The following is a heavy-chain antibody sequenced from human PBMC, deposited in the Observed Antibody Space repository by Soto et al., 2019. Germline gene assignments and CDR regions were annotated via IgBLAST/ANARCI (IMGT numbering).Heavy chain of an antibody. CDR1: GFTVSSNY. V-gene: IGHV3-66*01. CDR3: ARDNSGSIDY. D-gene: IGHD1-26*01. J-gene: IGHJ4*02. CDR2: IYRGDST. Sequence: GGSLRLSCAASGFTVSSNYMSWVRQAPGKGLEWVSLIYRGDSTYYADSVRGRFTISRDKSKNTLYLQMNSLRAEDTAVYYCARDNSGSIDYWGQGTLVTVSS.